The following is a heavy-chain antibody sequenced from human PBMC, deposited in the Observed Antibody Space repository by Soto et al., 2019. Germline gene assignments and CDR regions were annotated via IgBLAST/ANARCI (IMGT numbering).Heavy chain of an antibody. V-gene: IGHV3-30-3*01. CDR3: ARRPSVHDEWVFEY. J-gene: IGHJ4*02. CDR2: ISYDGSRK. D-gene: IGHD5-12*01. Sequence: GGSLRLSCAVSGFTFNTYAMHWVRQAPGKGLEWVAVISYDGSRKYYADSVRGRFTISRDNSKNTLYLEMNSLRAEDTAVYYCARRPSVHDEWVFEYWGQGTLVTVSS. CDR1: GFTFNTYA.